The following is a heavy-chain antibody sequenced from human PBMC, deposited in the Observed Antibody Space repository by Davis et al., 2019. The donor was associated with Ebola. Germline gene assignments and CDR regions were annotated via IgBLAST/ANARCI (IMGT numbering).Heavy chain of an antibody. CDR3: ARVKYVLHYYYGMDV. V-gene: IGHV1-46*01. CDR1: GYTFTSYY. Sequence: ASVKVSCKASGYTFTSYYMHWVRQAPGQGLEWMGIINPSGGSTSYAQKFQGRVTMTRDTSTSTAYMELSSLRSEDTAVYYCARVKYVLHYYYGMDVWGQGTTVTVSS. D-gene: IGHD2-8*01. J-gene: IGHJ6*02. CDR2: INPSGGST.